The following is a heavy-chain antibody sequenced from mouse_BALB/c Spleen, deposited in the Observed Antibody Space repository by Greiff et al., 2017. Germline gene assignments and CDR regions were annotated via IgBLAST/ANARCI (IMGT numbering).Heavy chain of an antibody. D-gene: IGHD2-10*02. CDR1: GFTFSDYY. V-gene: IGHV5-4*02. Sequence: DVKLVESGGGLVKPGGSLKLSCAASGFTFSDYYMYWVRQTPEKRLEWVATISDGGSYTYYPDSVKGRFTISRDNAKNNLYLQMSSLKSEDTAMYYCARVKYGNYLYAMDYWGQGTSVTVSS. CDR3: ARVKYGNYLYAMDY. J-gene: IGHJ4*01. CDR2: ISDGGSYT.